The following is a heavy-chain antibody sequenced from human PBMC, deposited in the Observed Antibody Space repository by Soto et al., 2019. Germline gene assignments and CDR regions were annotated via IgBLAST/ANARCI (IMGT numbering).Heavy chain of an antibody. CDR3: ARSILRYFDWLPPALDAFDI. Sequence: PGGSLRLSCAASGFTFSSYAMSWVRQPPGKGLEWIGYIYYSGSTNYNPSLKSRVTISVDTSKNQFSLKLSSVTAADTAVYYCARSILRYFDWLPPALDAFDIWGQGTMVTVSS. D-gene: IGHD3-9*01. J-gene: IGHJ3*02. CDR2: IYYSGST. CDR1: GFTFSSYA. V-gene: IGHV4-59*01.